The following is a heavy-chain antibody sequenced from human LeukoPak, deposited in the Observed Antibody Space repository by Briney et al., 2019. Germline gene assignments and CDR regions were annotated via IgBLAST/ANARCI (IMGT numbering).Heavy chain of an antibody. J-gene: IGHJ5*02. Sequence: ASVKVSCKASGHTFTSYYMHWVRQAPGQGLEWMGIINPSGGSTSYAQKFQGRVTMTRDMSTSTVYMELSSLRSEDTAVYYCARGAVVRGVIITSFEGRWNWFDPWGQGTLVTVSS. CDR3: ARGAVVRGVIITSFEGRWNWFDP. D-gene: IGHD3-10*01. CDR1: GHTFTSYY. CDR2: INPSGGST. V-gene: IGHV1-46*01.